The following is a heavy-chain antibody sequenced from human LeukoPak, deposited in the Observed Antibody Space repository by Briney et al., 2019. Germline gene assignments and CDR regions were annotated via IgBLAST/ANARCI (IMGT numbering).Heavy chain of an antibody. CDR3: ARGPLYSGYDYGFYY. CDR2: INHSGST. J-gene: IGHJ4*02. V-gene: IGHV4-34*01. D-gene: IGHD5-12*01. CDR1: GGSFSGYY. Sequence: SETLSLTCAVYGGSFSGYYWSWIRQPPGKGLEWIGEINHSGSTNYNPSLKSRVTISVDTSKNQFSLKPSSVTAADTAVYYCARGPLYSGYDYGFYYWGQGTLVTVSS.